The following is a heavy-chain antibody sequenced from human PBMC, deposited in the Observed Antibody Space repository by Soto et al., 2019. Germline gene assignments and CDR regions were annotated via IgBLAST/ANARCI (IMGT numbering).Heavy chain of an antibody. V-gene: IGHV3-66*01. J-gene: IGHJ4*02. CDR3: ATTIAAAGGYYFDY. D-gene: IGHD6-13*01. CDR1: GFTVSSNY. Sequence: PGGSLRLSCAASGFTVSSNYMSWVRQALGKGLEWVSVIYSGGSTYYANSVKGRFTISRDNSKNTLYLQMGSLRADDMAVYYCATTIAAAGGYYFDYWGQGTLVTVSS. CDR2: IYSGGST.